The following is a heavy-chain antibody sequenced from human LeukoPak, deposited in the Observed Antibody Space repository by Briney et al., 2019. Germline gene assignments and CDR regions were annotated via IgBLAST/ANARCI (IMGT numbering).Heavy chain of an antibody. CDR2: ISSNSGSI. CDR3: ARGTMATITFDI. D-gene: IGHD5-24*01. CDR1: GFTFSNYA. J-gene: IGHJ3*02. Sequence: GGSLRLSCAASGFTFSNYAMNWVRQAPGKGLEWVSSISSNSGSIYYADSVKGRFTISRDNAKNSLYLHMNSLRAEDTAVYYCARGTMATITFDIWGQGTMVTVSS. V-gene: IGHV3-21*01.